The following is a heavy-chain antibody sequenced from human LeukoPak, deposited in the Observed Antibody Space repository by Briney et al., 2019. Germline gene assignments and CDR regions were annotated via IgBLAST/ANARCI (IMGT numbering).Heavy chain of an antibody. CDR1: GYTFSIYG. CDR3: ARGAPGDSVLADY. CDR2: ISAHNGNT. Sequence: ASVKVSCKTSGYTFSIYGVSWVRQAPGQGLEWLGWISAHNGNTNYAQKVQGKVQGRVTMTTETSTSTAYMELRSLTSDDTAVYYCARGAPGDSVLADYWGQRTLVTVSS. D-gene: IGHD2/OR15-2a*01. V-gene: IGHV1-18*01. J-gene: IGHJ4*02.